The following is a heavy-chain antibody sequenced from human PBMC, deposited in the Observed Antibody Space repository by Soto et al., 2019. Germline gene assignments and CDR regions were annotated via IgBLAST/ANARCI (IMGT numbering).Heavy chain of an antibody. Sequence: EVQLLESGGGLVQPGGSLRLSCAASGFTFSSNAMSWVRQAPGKGLEWVSAISGSGGSTYYADSVKGRFTISRDNSKNTLYLQMNSLRAEDTAVYYCAKSPKGRLGATALDYWGQGTLVTVSS. J-gene: IGHJ4*02. D-gene: IGHD1-26*01. CDR1: GFTFSSNA. CDR2: ISGSGGST. CDR3: AKSPKGRLGATALDY. V-gene: IGHV3-23*01.